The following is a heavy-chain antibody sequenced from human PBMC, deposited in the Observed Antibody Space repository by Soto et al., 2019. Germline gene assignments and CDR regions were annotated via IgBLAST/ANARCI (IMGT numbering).Heavy chain of an antibody. CDR1: GFSFSTFE. V-gene: IGHV3-48*03. D-gene: IGHD6-13*01. CDR3: ARDRAAGGY. Sequence: LRLSCAASGFSFSTFEMNWVRQAPGKGLEWVAYINSGSDTMHYADSVRGRFTVSRDNAKNSLFLQMNSLRVEDTALYYCARDRAAGGYWGQGTLVTVSS. CDR2: INSGSDTM. J-gene: IGHJ4*02.